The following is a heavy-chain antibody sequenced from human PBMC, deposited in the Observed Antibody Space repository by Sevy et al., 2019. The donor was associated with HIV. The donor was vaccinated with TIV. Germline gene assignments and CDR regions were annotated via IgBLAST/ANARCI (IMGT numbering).Heavy chain of an antibody. V-gene: IGHV3-72*01. CDR2: TRNKADGYTT. CDR1: GFTFSDHY. J-gene: IGHJ4*02. CDR3: ATHAGIAAAGRVFDY. D-gene: IGHD6-13*01. Sequence: GGSLRLSCVASGFTFSDHYMEWVRQAPGKGLEWVGRTRNKADGYTTEYAASVKGRFTISRDESKNSLYVQMNSLKAEDMALYYCATHAGIAAAGRVFDYWGQGTLVTVSS.